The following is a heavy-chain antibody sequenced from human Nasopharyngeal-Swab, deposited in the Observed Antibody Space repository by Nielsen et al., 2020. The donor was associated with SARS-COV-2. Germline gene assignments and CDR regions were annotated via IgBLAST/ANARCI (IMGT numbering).Heavy chain of an antibody. V-gene: IGHV3-23*01. CDR2: ISGSGGST. D-gene: IGHD3-22*01. CDR3: AKGSGYYYDSSGRPGAFDI. J-gene: IGHJ3*02. Sequence: VRQMPGKGLEWVSAISGSGGSTYYADSVKGRFTISRDNSKNTLYLQMNSLRAEDTAVYYCAKGSGYYYDSSGRPGAFDIWGQGTIVTVSS.